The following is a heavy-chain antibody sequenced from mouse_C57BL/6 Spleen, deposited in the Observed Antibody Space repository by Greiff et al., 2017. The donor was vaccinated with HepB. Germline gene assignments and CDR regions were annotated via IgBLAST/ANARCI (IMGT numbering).Heavy chain of an antibody. D-gene: IGHD2-2*01. Sequence: EVQLQQSGPELVKPGASVKISCKASGYTFTDYYMNWVKQSHGKSLEWIGDINPNNGGTSYNQKFKGKATLTVDKSSSTAYMELRSLTSEDSAVYYCARSDYGYVYYFDYWGQGTTLTVSS. J-gene: IGHJ2*01. CDR1: GYTFTDYY. CDR2: INPNNGGT. V-gene: IGHV1-26*01. CDR3: ARSDYGYVYYFDY.